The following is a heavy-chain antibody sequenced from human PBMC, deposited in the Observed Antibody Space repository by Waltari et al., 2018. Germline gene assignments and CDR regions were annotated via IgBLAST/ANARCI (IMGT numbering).Heavy chain of an antibody. CDR1: GFTFSSYS. CDR2: ISSSSSTI. Sequence: EVQLVESGGGLVQPGGSLRLSCAASGFTFSSYSMNWVRQAPGKGLEWVSYISSSSSTIYYADSVKGRFTISRDNAKNSLYLQMNSLRAEDTAVYYCARAPLDIVATWAVRFDPWGQGTLVTVSS. V-gene: IGHV3-48*04. CDR3: ARAPLDIVATWAVRFDP. J-gene: IGHJ5*02. D-gene: IGHD5-12*01.